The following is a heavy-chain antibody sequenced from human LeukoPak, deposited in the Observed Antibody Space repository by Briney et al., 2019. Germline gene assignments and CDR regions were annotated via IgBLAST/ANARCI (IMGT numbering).Heavy chain of an antibody. CDR1: GFTFSSYG. D-gene: IGHD5-18*01. CDR2: ISYDGPNI. CDR3: AKEKLPSGYSFLTDY. Sequence: GRSLRLSCATSGFTFSSYGMHWVRQAPGKGLEWVAVISYDGPNIYYADSVKGRFAISRDDSKSTLYLQMNSLRAEDTAVYYCAKEKLPSGYSFLTDYWGQGTLVTVSS. J-gene: IGHJ4*02. V-gene: IGHV3-30*18.